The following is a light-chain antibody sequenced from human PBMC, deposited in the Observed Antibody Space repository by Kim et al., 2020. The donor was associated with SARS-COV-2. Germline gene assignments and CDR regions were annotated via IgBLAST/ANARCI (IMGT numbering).Light chain of an antibody. Sequence: APGKAARITFGGNNIGSKSVRWYQQKPGQAPVLVIYYDSDRLSGIPERFSGSNSGNTATLTISRVEAGDEADYYCQVWDSSSDHRVFGGGTQLTVL. V-gene: IGLV3-21*04. J-gene: IGLJ3*02. CDR1: NIGSKS. CDR3: QVWDSSSDHRV. CDR2: YDS.